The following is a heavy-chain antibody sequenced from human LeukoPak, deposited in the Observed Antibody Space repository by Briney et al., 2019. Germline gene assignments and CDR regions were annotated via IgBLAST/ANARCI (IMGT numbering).Heavy chain of an antibody. D-gene: IGHD2-2*01. CDR1: GGSISSYY. Sequence: PSETLSLTCTVSGGSISSYYWSWIRQPPGKGLEWIGYIYYSGSTNYNPSLKSRVTISVDTSKNQFSLKLSSVTAADTAVYYCARLITDIVVVPAATRPWFDPWGQGTLVTVSS. V-gene: IGHV4-59*01. CDR2: IYYSGST. J-gene: IGHJ5*02. CDR3: ARLITDIVVVPAATRPWFDP.